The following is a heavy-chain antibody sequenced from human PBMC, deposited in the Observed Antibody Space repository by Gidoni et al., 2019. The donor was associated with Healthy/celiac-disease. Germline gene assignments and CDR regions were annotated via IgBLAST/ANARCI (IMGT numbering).Heavy chain of an antibody. J-gene: IGHJ1*01. D-gene: IGHD3-10*01. V-gene: IGHV3-30-3*01. CDR1: GLTFSGYA. CDR2: ISKYGSNK. CDR3: ARGSGSFPYEYFQH. Sequence: QVQLVESGGGVVQPGRSLSPSCAASGLTFSGYAMHWVRQATGRGLGWVAVISKYGSNKYYADSVKGRFTISRDNSKNTMYLQMNSLRAEDTAVYYCARGSGSFPYEYFQHWGQGTLVTVSS.